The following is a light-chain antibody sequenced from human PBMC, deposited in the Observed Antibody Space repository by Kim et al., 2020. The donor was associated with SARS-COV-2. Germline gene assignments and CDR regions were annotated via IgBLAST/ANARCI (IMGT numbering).Light chain of an antibody. CDR3: QAWDSNAGV. CDR2: QDN. Sequence: VSPGQAATITCSGHKLGEKHVSWYQQKPGQSPVLVIYQDNKRPSGIPERFSCSNSGNTATLTVSGTQAMDEADYYCQAWDSNAGVFGGGTQLTVL. J-gene: IGLJ3*02. V-gene: IGLV3-1*01. CDR1: KLGEKH.